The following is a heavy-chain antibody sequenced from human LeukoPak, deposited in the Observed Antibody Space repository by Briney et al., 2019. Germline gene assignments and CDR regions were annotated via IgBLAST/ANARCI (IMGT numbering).Heavy chain of an antibody. Sequence: PGMSLRLSCAASGFTLSTYAIHWVRQAPGKGLDWVAATSYDGSNKYYADSVKGRFTISRDNSKNILYLQMNSLRGEDTAVYYCARDADPHGSGWYNYFDYWGQGILVTVSS. CDR1: GFTLSTYA. V-gene: IGHV3-30-3*01. CDR2: TSYDGSNK. J-gene: IGHJ4*02. CDR3: ARDADPHGSGWYNYFDY. D-gene: IGHD6-19*01.